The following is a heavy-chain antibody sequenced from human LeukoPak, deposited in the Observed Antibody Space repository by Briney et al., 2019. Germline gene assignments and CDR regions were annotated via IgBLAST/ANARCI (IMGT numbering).Heavy chain of an antibody. CDR1: GFTFSSYW. D-gene: IGHD3-22*01. CDR3: ARDGTHYDSSGPIDY. CDR2: IKQDGSEK. J-gene: IGHJ4*02. V-gene: IGHV3-7*01. Sequence: GGSLRLSCAASGFTFSSYWMHWVRQAPGKGLEWVANIKQDGSEKYYVDSVKGRFTISRDNAKNSLYLQMNSLRAEDTAVYYCARDGTHYDSSGPIDYWGQGTLVTVSS.